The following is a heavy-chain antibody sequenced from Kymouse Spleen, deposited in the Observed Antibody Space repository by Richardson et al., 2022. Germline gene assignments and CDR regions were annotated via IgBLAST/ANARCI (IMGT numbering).Heavy chain of an antibody. CDR3: ARGGTVTTDYYYYYGMDV. CDR2: INHSGST. Sequence: QVQLQQWGAGLLKPSETLSLTCAVYGGSFSGYYWSWIRQPPGKGLEWIGEINHSGSTNYNPSLKSRVTISVDTSKNQFSLKLSSVTAADTAVYYCARGGTVTTDYYYYYGMDVWGQGTTVTVSS. CDR1: GGSFSGYY. J-gene: IGHJ6*02. V-gene: IGHV4-34*01. D-gene: IGHD4-17*01.